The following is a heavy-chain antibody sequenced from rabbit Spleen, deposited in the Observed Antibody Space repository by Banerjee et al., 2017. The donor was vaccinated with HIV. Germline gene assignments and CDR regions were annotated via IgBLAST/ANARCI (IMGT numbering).Heavy chain of an antibody. CDR3: ARDLTDVIGWNFGW. J-gene: IGHJ3*01. Sequence: QSLEESGGDLVKPGASLTLTCTASGFSLSSNYYMCWVRQAPGKGLEWIACIYTGSSGFTYYASWATGRFSCSKPSSTTVTLQMTSLTAADTATYFCARDLTDVIGWNFGWWGQGTLVTVS. CDR2: IYTGSSGFT. D-gene: IGHD4-1*01. CDR1: GFSLSSNYY. V-gene: IGHV1S40*01.